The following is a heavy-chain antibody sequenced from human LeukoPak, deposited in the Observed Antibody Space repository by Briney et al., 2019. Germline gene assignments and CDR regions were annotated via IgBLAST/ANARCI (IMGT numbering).Heavy chain of an antibody. D-gene: IGHD2-15*01. V-gene: IGHV3-23*01. CDR1: GFTFSNYA. J-gene: IGHJ4*02. CDR2: ISDSGGNT. Sequence: GGSLRLSCAASGFTFSNYAVGWVRQAPGKGLEWVSTISDSGGNTYHADSVKGRCTISRDNSKNTVYLQKNSLRAEDTAVYYCAKGNTGSFYSASDYWGQGTLVTVSS. CDR3: AKGNTGSFYSASDY.